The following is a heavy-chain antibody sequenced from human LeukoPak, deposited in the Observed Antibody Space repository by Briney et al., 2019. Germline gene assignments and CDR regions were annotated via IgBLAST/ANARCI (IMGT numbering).Heavy chain of an antibody. Sequence: SETLSLTCTVSGGSISSYYWSWIRQPPGKGLEWIGYIYYSGSTNYNPSLKSRVTISVDTSKNQFSLKLSSVTAADTAVYFCAREDYYNSGGYYLDYWGQGTLVTVPS. J-gene: IGHJ4*02. CDR1: GGSISSYY. D-gene: IGHD3-22*01. CDR2: IYYSGST. CDR3: AREDYYNSGGYYLDY. V-gene: IGHV4-59*08.